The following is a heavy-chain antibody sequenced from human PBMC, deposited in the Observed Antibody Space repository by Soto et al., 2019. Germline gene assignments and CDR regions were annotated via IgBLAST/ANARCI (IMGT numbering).Heavy chain of an antibody. J-gene: IGHJ6*02. CDR1: GGTFSSYA. V-gene: IGHV1-69*13. CDR2: IIPIFGTA. CDR3: ARGVVVVVAATGPYYYYGMDV. Sequence: SVKVSCKASGGTFSSYAISWVRQAPGQGLEWMGGIIPIFGTANYAQKFQGRVTITADESTSTAYMELSSLRSEDTAVYYCARGVVVVVAATGPYYYYGMDVWSQGTTVTVSS. D-gene: IGHD2-15*01.